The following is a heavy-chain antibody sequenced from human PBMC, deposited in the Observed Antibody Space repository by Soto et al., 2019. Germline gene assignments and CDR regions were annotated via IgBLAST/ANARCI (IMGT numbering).Heavy chain of an antibody. CDR1: GYRFTSYW. CDR3: ARHNKPVTSRDYFDQ. V-gene: IGHV5-51*01. CDR2: IHPGDSET. J-gene: IGHJ4*02. Sequence: GESLKISCKASGYRFTSYWIGWVRQMPGKGLELMGIIHPGDSETRYSPSFQGQVTISVEKSTSTAYLQWSSLKASDTAMYYCARHNKPVTSRDYFDQWGQGTLVTVPS. D-gene: IGHD4-17*01.